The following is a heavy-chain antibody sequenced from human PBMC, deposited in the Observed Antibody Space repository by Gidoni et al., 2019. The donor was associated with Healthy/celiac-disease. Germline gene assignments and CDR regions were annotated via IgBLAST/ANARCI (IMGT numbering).Heavy chain of an antibody. CDR1: GFTFDDYA. V-gene: IGHV3-9*01. J-gene: IGHJ4*02. CDR3: AKEGYSSGWYYFDY. Sequence: EVQLVESGGGLVQPGRSLRLSCAASGFTFDDYAMHWVRQAPGKGLEWVSGISWNSGSIGYADSVKGRFTISRDNAKNSLYLQMNSLRAEDTALYYCAKEGYSSGWYYFDYWGQGTLVTVSS. D-gene: IGHD6-19*01. CDR2: ISWNSGSI.